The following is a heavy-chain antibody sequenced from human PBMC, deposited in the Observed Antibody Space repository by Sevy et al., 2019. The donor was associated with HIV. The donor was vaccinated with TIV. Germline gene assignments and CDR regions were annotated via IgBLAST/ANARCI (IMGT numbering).Heavy chain of an antibody. Sequence: GGSLRLSCAASGFTFSTYTMNWVRQAPRKGLQWVSSISSSSNYIYYADSVKGRFTISRDNAKNSLYIQMNSLRAEDTAVYYCARPYGSGSWEAFDIWGQGTMVTVSS. V-gene: IGHV3-21*01. CDR2: ISSSSNYI. J-gene: IGHJ3*02. D-gene: IGHD3-10*01. CDR1: GFTFSTYT. CDR3: ARPYGSGSWEAFDI.